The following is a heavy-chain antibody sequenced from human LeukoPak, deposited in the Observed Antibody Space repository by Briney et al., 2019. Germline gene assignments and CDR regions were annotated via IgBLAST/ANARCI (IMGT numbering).Heavy chain of an antibody. V-gene: IGHV4-34*01. CDR2: INHSGST. D-gene: IGHD3-10*01. Sequence: GSLRLSCAASGFTFSSYWSWIRQPPGKGLEWIGEINHSGSTNYNPSLKSRVTISVDTSKNQFSLKLSSVTAADTAVYYCARGRGFDPWGQGTLVTVSS. J-gene: IGHJ5*02. CDR1: GFTFSSY. CDR3: ARGRGFDP.